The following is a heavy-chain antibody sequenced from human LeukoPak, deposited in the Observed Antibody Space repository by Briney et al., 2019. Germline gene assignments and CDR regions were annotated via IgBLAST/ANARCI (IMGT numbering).Heavy chain of an antibody. D-gene: IGHD3-22*01. CDR1: GFTFSSYG. J-gene: IGHJ4*02. V-gene: IGHV3-30*02. CDR3: AKDQSITTIVGQEYYFDY. Sequence: GGSLRLSCAASGFTFSSYGIHWVRQAPGKGLEWVAFIRYDGSNKYYADSVKGRFTISRDKSKNTLYLQMNSPRAEDTALYYCAKDQSITTIVGQEYYFDYWGQGTLVTVSS. CDR2: IRYDGSNK.